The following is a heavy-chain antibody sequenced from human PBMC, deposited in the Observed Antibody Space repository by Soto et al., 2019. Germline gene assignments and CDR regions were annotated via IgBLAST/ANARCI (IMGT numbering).Heavy chain of an antibody. J-gene: IGHJ4*02. CDR2: LYHSGRT. Sequence: QLQLQESASGLVKPSQTLSLTCAVSGGSINSGGYSWSWIRQPPGKGLEWIGNLYHSGRTYYDPSLKSRVTVSGNRSKNQFSLKLSSVTASDTAVYYCAGVRDCWGQGTLVTVSS. CDR1: GGSINSGGYS. V-gene: IGHV4-30-2*01. CDR3: AGVRDC.